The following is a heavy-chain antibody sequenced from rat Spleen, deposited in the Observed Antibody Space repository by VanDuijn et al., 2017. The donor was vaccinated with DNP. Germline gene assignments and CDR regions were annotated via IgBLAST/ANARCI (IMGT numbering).Heavy chain of an antibody. D-gene: IGHD1-12*02. V-gene: IGHV5-17*01. Sequence: EVQLVESGGGLVQPGRSLKFSCAASGFTFSDYAMAWVRQAPKKGLEWVATIIYDGSSTYYRDSVKGRFTISRDNAKSTLYLQMDSLRSEDTATYYCARHMAGWGCFDYWGQGVMVTVSS. J-gene: IGHJ2*01. CDR1: GFTFSDYA. CDR2: IIYDGSST. CDR3: ARHMAGWGCFDY.